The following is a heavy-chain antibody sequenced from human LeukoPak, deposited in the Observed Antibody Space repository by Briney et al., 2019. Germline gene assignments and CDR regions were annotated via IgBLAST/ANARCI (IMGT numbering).Heavy chain of an antibody. CDR3: ARVVWSYYYYYMDV. CDR2: ISYSGRT. D-gene: IGHD3-3*01. CDR1: GGSISSYY. J-gene: IGHJ6*03. Sequence: SETLSLTCTVSGGSISSYYWSWIRQPPGKGLEWIGSISYSGRTYYNPSLESRVTISVDASKNQFSLELNSVTAADTAVYYCARVVWSYYYYYMDVWGKGTTVTVSS. V-gene: IGHV4-59*04.